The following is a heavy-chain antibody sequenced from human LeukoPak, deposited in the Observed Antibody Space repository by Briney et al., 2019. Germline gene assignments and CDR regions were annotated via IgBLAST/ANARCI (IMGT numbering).Heavy chain of an antibody. CDR2: ISDSGGST. V-gene: IGHV3-23*01. J-gene: IGHJ4*02. Sequence: PGGSLRLSCAASGFTFSSYAMSWVRQAPGKGLEWVSAISDSGGSTYYADSVKGRFTISRDNSKNTLYLQMNSLRAEDTAVYYCAKVGSAGGSPVGVDYWGQGTLVTVSS. CDR3: AKVGSAGGSPVGVDY. D-gene: IGHD1-26*01. CDR1: GFTFSSYA.